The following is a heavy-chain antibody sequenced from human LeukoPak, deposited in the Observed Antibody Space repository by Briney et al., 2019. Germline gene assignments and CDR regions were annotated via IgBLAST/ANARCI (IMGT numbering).Heavy chain of an antibody. CDR2: IKQDGSEK. CDR1: GFTFSSYW. D-gene: IGHD4-17*01. V-gene: IGHV3-7*01. CDR3: AKRKRPVTRDAFDI. Sequence: GGSLRLSCAASGFTFSSYWMSWVRQAPGKGLEWVANIKQDGSEKYYVDSVKGRFTISRDNAKNSLYLQMNSLRAEDTAVYYCAKRKRPVTRDAFDIWGQGTMVTVSS. J-gene: IGHJ3*02.